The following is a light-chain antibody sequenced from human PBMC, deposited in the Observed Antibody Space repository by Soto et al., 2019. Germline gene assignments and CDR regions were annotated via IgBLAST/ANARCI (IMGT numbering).Light chain of an antibody. CDR3: CSYAGSYNYV. CDR2: DVS. Sequence: QSLLTQPRSVSGSPGQSVTISCTGTSSDVGGYNYVSWYQQHPGKAPKLMIYDVSKRPSGVPDRFSGSKSGNTASLTISGLQAEDEADYCCCSYAGSYNYVFGNGTKVTGL. CDR1: SSDVGGYNY. J-gene: IGLJ1*01. V-gene: IGLV2-11*01.